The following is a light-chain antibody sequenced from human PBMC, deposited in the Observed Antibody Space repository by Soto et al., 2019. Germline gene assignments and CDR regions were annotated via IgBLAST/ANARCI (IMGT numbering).Light chain of an antibody. J-gene: IGKJ4*01. CDR2: HTS. Sequence: EIVLTQSPGTLSLSPGERATLSCRASQSVSSSYLAWYQQKPGQAPRLLLYHTSSRATGIPDRFSGGVSGTDFTLTVSRLEPEDFAVYYCQQYGSSPLTFGGGTKVEIK. CDR1: QSVSSSY. CDR3: QQYGSSPLT. V-gene: IGKV3-20*01.